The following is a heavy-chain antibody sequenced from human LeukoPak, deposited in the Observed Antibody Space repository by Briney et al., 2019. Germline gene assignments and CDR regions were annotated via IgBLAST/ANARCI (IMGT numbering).Heavy chain of an antibody. CDR2: ISSSSSYI. Sequence: GGSLRLSCAASGFTFSSYSMNWVRQAPGKGLEWVSSISSSSSYIYYADSVKGRFTISRDNAKNSLYLQMNSLRAEDSAVYYCASESGGGRTLYYFGYWGQGTLVTVSS. J-gene: IGHJ4*02. D-gene: IGHD2-15*01. V-gene: IGHV3-21*01. CDR3: ASESGGGRTLYYFGY. CDR1: GFTFSSYS.